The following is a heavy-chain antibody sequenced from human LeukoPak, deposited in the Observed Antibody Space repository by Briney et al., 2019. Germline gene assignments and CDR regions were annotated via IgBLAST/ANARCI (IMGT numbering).Heavy chain of an antibody. Sequence: GASVKVSCKASVYTFTGYYMHWVRQAPGQGLEWMGWINPNSGGTNYAQNFQGRVTMTRDTSISTAYMELSRLRSDGTAVYYCARDESVRADGYQSYWGQGTLVTVSS. J-gene: IGHJ4*02. CDR2: INPNSGGT. CDR1: VYTFTGYY. CDR3: ARDESVRADGYQSY. V-gene: IGHV1-2*02. D-gene: IGHD3-22*01.